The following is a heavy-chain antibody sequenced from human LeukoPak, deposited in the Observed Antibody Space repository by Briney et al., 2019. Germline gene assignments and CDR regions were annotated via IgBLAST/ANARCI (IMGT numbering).Heavy chain of an antibody. CDR3: VPPAAGLRRTISTDYFQH. V-gene: IGHV3-48*03. Sequence: PGGSLRLSCAAAGLSFSSYEMYWDRQAPGKGLEGVSYISSDSTTIYYADSVKGRFTISRDNAKNSLYLRMDSLRAEDTAIYYCVPPAAGLRRTISTDYFQHWGPGTLVTVSS. D-gene: IGHD6-13*01. CDR1: GLSFSSYE. J-gene: IGHJ1*01. CDR2: ISSDSTTI.